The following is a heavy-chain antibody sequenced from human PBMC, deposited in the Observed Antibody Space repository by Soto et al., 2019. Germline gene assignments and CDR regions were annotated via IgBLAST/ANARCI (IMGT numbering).Heavy chain of an antibody. CDR2: IYPGDSDT. D-gene: IGHD2-2*01. Sequence: GESLKISCKGSGYSFTSYWIGWVRQMPGKGLEWMGIIYPGDSDTRYSPSFQGQVTISADKSISTAYLQWSSLKASDTAMYYCARPTLYCSSTSCYWRAFDIWGQGTMVTVSS. J-gene: IGHJ3*02. CDR3: ARPTLYCSSTSCYWRAFDI. CDR1: GYSFTSYW. V-gene: IGHV5-51*01.